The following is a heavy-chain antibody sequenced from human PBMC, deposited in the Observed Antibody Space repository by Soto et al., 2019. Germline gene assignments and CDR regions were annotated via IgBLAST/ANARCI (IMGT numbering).Heavy chain of an antibody. J-gene: IGHJ4*02. CDR1: GFTFSSYA. D-gene: IGHD2-21*01. Sequence: GGSLRLSCAASGFTFSSYAMHWVRQAPGKGLEWVAVISYDGSNKYYADSVKGRFTISRDNSKNTLYLQMNSLRAEDTAVYYCARVADGDYDYWGQGTLVTVSS. V-gene: IGHV3-30-3*01. CDR2: ISYDGSNK. CDR3: ARVADGDYDY.